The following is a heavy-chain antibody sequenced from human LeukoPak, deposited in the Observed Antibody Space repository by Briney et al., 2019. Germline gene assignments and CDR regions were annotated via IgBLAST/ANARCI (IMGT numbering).Heavy chain of an antibody. V-gene: IGHV3-30*19. CDR2: ISYDGSNK. D-gene: IGHD4-17*01. Sequence: GGSLRLSCAASGFTFSNYGLSWVRQAPGKGLEWVAVISYDGSNKYYADSVKGRFTISRDNSKNTLYLQMNSLRAEDTAVYYCAREDYGDYGYNWFDPWGQGTLVTVSS. CDR1: GFTFSNYG. J-gene: IGHJ5*02. CDR3: AREDYGDYGYNWFDP.